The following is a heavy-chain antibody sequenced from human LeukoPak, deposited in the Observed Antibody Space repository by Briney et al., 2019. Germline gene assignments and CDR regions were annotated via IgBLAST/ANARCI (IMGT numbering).Heavy chain of an antibody. CDR2: ISGSGSRT. J-gene: IGHJ6*02. D-gene: IGHD2-21*01. Sequence: GGSLRLSCAASGFIFSDYAMGWVRQAPGEGLEWVSGISGSGSRTYYADSVKGRFTISRDKTKNTLFLQMNSLRAEDTAVYSCAKAQGYCGGETCQYAVDVWGQGTTVTVSS. CDR1: GFIFSDYA. V-gene: IGHV3-23*01. CDR3: AKAQGYCGGETCQYAVDV.